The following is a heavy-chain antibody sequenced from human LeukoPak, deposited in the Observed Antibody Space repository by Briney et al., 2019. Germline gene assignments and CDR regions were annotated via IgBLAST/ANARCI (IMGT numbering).Heavy chain of an antibody. J-gene: IGHJ6*02. D-gene: IGHD2-2*01. CDR1: GGSISSYY. V-gene: IGHV4-59*01. CDR2: IYYSGST. CDR3: ARDRGSSDSRGYYYYYGMDV. Sequence: SETLSLTCTVSGGSISSYYWRWIRQPPGKGLEWVGYIYYSGSTNYNPSLKSLVTISVDTSKNQFSLKPRSVTAADTAVYYCARDRGSSDSRGYYYYYGMDVWGQGTTVTVSS.